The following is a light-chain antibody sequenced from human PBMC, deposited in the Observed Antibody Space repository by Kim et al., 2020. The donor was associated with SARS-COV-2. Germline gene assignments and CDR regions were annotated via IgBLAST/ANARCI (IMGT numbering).Light chain of an antibody. Sequence: QSVLTQPPSASGTPGQRVTISCSGSRSNIGSNYVYWYQQLPGAAPKLLIYENYQRPSRVPDRFSGSKSGTSASLAISGLRSEDEADYYCAAWDDSLSVHYVFGTGTKVTVL. J-gene: IGLJ1*01. CDR1: RSNIGSNY. CDR3: AAWDDSLSVHYV. V-gene: IGLV1-47*01. CDR2: ENY.